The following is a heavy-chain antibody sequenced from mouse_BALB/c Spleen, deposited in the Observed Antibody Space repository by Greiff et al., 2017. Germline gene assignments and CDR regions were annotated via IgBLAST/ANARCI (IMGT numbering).Heavy chain of an antibody. CDR1: GFTFSSYA. CDR2: ISSGGST. D-gene: IGHD2-3*01. Sequence: EVKVVESGGGLVKPGGSLKLSCAASGFTFSSYAMSWVRQTPEKRLEWVASISSGGSTYYPDSVKGRFTISRDNARNILYLQMSSLRSEDTAMYYCARGEGYYASYFDYWGQGTTLTVSS. J-gene: IGHJ2*01. V-gene: IGHV5-6-5*01. CDR3: ARGEGYYASYFDY.